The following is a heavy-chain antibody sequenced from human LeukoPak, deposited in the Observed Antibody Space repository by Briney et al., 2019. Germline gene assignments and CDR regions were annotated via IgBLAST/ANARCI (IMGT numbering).Heavy chain of an antibody. V-gene: IGHV5-51*01. Sequence: GESLKISCKGSGFNFASYWVAWVRQMPGKGVEWMGAIHPHTSTTKYSPSFQGKVTISADESISTAFVQWSSLRASDTAMYYCAFDISGYFRFSFWGQGTLLTVSS. J-gene: IGHJ1*01. CDR3: AFDISGYFRFSF. CDR1: GFNFASYW. D-gene: IGHD3-22*01. CDR2: IHPHTSTT.